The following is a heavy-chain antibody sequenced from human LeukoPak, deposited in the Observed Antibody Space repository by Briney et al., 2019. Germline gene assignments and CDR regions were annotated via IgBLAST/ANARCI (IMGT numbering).Heavy chain of an antibody. V-gene: IGHV3-30*18. CDR3: AKDLKKWDLSFDS. CDR2: ITDDGSDK. J-gene: IGHJ4*02. D-gene: IGHD1-26*01. Sequence: PGKSLRLSCAASGLTFRNYGMDWVRQAPGKGLEWVAVITDDGSDKYYAESVKGRFTISRDNSKNTVYLQMNNLRLEDTALYYCAKDLKKWDLSFDSWGQGTLVTVSS. CDR1: GLTFRNYG.